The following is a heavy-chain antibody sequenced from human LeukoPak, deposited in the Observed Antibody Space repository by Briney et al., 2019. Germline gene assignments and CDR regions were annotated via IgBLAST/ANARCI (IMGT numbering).Heavy chain of an antibody. V-gene: IGHV4-31*03. CDR3: ARLERRVWYYYGMDV. J-gene: IGHJ6*02. CDR1: GGSISSGGYY. Sequence: PSETLSLTCTVSGGSISSGGYYWSWIRQHPGKGLEWIGYIYYSGSTYYNPSLKSRVTISVDTSKNQFSLKLSSVTAADTAVYYCARLERRVWYYYGMDVWGQGTTVTVSS. CDR2: IYYSGST. D-gene: IGHD1-1*01.